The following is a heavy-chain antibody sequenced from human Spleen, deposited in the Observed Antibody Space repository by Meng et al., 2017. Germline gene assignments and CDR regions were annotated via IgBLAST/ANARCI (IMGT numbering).Heavy chain of an antibody. CDR3: VRSSAWVRTGFDP. V-gene: IGHV4-34*01. CDR2: INHSGST. Sequence: QLQLQQWGAGLVKPSETLSLNCVVYGGSLSGYYWSWIRLLPGKGLDWIGEINHSGSTTYNPSLESRVTISLDTSKNQFSLRLGSVTAAGTAVYYCVRSSAWVRTGFDPWGQGTLVTVSS. CDR1: GGSLSGYY. D-gene: IGHD6-19*01. J-gene: IGHJ5*02.